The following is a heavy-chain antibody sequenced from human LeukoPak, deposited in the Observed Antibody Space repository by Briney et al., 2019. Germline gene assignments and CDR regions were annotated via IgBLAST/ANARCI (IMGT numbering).Heavy chain of an antibody. Sequence: SETLSLTCTVSGGSISSSSYYWGWIRQPRGKGLEWIGSIYYSGSTYYNPSLKSRVTISVDTSKNQFSLKLSSVTAADTAVYYCARRFGELFPDYWGQGTLVTVSS. V-gene: IGHV4-39*01. D-gene: IGHD3-10*01. CDR3: ARRFGELFPDY. CDR1: GGSISSSSYY. J-gene: IGHJ4*02. CDR2: IYYSGST.